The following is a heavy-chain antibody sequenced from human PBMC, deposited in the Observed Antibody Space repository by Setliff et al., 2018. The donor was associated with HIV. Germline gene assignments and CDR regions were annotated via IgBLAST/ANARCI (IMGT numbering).Heavy chain of an antibody. Sequence: SETLSLTCTVSGDSINSGYYYWSWIRQPPGKGLEWIGDIFYTGNTYYNPSLKSRVAISVDTSENQFSLKLNSVTAADTAVYYCARRGRDGVLIVFATGFDPWGQGTLVTVSS. J-gene: IGHJ5*02. V-gene: IGHV4-39*01. D-gene: IGHD2-8*01. CDR2: IFYTGNT. CDR1: GDSINSGYYY. CDR3: ARRGRDGVLIVFATGFDP.